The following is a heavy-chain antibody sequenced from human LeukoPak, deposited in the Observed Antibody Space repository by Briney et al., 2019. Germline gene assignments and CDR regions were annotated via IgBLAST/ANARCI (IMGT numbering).Heavy chain of an antibody. CDR1: GVSISSYY. CDR3: AISTYYDFWSDYPLDY. J-gene: IGHJ4*02. CDR2: IYYSGST. V-gene: IGHV4-59*01. Sequence: PSETLSLTCTVSGVSISSYYWSWLRHPPGKGLEWVGYIYYSGSTNYNPSLKTRVTISVHTSKTQFSLNLSSVTAADTAVYYCAISTYYDFWSDYPLDYWGQGTLVTVSS. D-gene: IGHD3-3*01.